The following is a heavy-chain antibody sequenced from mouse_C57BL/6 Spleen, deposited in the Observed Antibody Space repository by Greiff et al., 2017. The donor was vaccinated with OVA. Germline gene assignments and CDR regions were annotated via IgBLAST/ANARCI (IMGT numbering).Heavy chain of an antibody. CDR1: GFTFSSYA. V-gene: IGHV5-4*01. CDR3: ARDQMFAY. Sequence: EVMLVESGGGLVKPGGSLKLSCAASGFTFSSYAMSWVRQTPEKRLAWVATISDGGSYTYYPDNVKGRFTISRDNAKNNLYLQMSHLKSEDTAMYYCARDQMFAYWGQGTLVTVSA. CDR2: ISDGGSYT. J-gene: IGHJ3*01.